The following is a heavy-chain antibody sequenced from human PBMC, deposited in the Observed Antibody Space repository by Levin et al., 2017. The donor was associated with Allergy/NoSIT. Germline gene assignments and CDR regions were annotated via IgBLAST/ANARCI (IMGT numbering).Heavy chain of an antibody. Sequence: GESLKISCAASGFMFHSYAMTWVRQAPGKGLEWVSGITTSGDNTYYADSVKGRFTISRDNSKNTLYLQMNSLRAEDTAVYYCAKEEWLVRGFDYWGQGTLVTVSS. J-gene: IGHJ4*02. V-gene: IGHV3-23*01. D-gene: IGHD6-19*01. CDR1: GFMFHSYA. CDR2: ITTSGDNT. CDR3: AKEEWLVRGFDY.